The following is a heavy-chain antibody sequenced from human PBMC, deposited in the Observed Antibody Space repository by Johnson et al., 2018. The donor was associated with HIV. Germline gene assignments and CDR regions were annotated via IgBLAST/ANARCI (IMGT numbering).Heavy chain of an antibody. V-gene: IGHV3-53*01. CDR3: ASSFYQQLRAFDI. CDR2: IYSGGST. D-gene: IGHD6-13*01. CDR1: GFTVSSNY. J-gene: IGHJ3*02. Sequence: VQLVESGGGLIQPGGSLRLSCPASGFTVSSNYMSWVRQAPGKGLEWVSVIYSGGSTYYADSVKGRFTISRDNSKNTLYLQMNSLRAEDTAVYYCASSFYQQLRAFDILGQGTIVTVSS.